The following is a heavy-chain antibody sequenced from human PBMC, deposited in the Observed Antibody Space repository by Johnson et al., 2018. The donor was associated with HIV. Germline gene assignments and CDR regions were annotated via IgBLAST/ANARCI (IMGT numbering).Heavy chain of an antibody. CDR1: GFTFDDYG. J-gene: IGHJ3*02. CDR2: INWNGGST. V-gene: IGHV3-20*04. CDR3: ARDTLAWGLLPPIGAFDI. Sequence: MQLVESGGGVVRPGGSLRLSCAASGFTFDDYGLSWVRQAPGKGLEWVSGINWNGGSTGYADSVKGRFTISRDNAKTSLYLQMNSLRAEDTAVYYCARDTLAWGLLPPIGAFDIWGQGTMVTVSS. D-gene: IGHD1-26*01.